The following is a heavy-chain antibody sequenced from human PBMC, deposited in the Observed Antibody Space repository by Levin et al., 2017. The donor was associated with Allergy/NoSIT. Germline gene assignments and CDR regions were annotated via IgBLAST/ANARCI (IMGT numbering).Heavy chain of an antibody. CDR3: AKEMTRVIPVFDC. Sequence: SGESLKISCAASGFTFSSYAMSWVRQAPGKGLEWVSAITDSGRTYYADSVKGRFTVSRDNSKNTLYLQMNSLRADDTAVYYCAKEMTRVIPVFDCWGQGTLVTVSS. CDR1: GFTFSSYA. D-gene: IGHD4-17*01. CDR2: ITDSGRT. V-gene: IGHV3-23*01. J-gene: IGHJ4*02.